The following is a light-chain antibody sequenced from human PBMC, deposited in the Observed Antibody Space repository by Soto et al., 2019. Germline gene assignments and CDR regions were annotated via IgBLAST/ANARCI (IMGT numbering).Light chain of an antibody. CDR2: EVT. J-gene: IGLJ3*02. Sequence: QSALTQPPSASGSPGQSVTISCTGTSSDVGAYNYVSWYQQHAGKAPKLVIYEVTKRPSGVPDRFSGSKSANTASLPVSGLQAEDEADYYRSSFASSNTGVFGGGTKLTVL. CDR3: SSFASSNTGV. CDR1: SSDVGAYNY. V-gene: IGLV2-8*01.